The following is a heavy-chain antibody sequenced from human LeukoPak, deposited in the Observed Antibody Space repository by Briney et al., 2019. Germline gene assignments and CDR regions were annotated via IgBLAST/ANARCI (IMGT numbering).Heavy chain of an antibody. CDR3: ARDGAPSGYFDY. D-gene: IGHD3-22*01. CDR2: IYHSGST. J-gene: IGHJ4*02. V-gene: IGHV4-30-2*01. Sequence: SETLSLTCTVSGGSISSSNYYWGWIRQPPGKGLEWIGYIYHSGSTYYNPSLKSRVTISVDRSKNQFSLKLSSVTAADTAVYYCARDGAPSGYFDYWGQGTLVTVSS. CDR1: GGSISSSNYY.